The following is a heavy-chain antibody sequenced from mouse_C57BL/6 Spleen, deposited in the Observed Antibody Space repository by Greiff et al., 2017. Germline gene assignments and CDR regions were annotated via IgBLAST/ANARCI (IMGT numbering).Heavy chain of an antibody. Sequence: DVQLVESGPGLVKPSQSLSLTCSVTGYSITSGYYWNWIRQFPGNKLEWMGYISYDGSNNYNPSLKNRISITRDTSKNQFFLKLNSVTTEDTATYYCARGGDGYFYWGQGTTLTVSS. V-gene: IGHV3-6*01. CDR3: ARGGDGYFY. J-gene: IGHJ2*01. D-gene: IGHD2-3*01. CDR1: GYSITSGYY. CDR2: ISYDGSN.